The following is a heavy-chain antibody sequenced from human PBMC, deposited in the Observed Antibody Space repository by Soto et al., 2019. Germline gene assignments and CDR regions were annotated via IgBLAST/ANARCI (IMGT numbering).Heavy chain of an antibody. J-gene: IGHJ1*01. D-gene: IGHD6-19*01. CDR3: VKDPSRGGWDGFFLH. CDR1: GFLFSDYA. CDR2: ISNNGGST. V-gene: IGHV3-64D*06. Sequence: GGSLRLSCSASGFLFSDYAMHWVRLTPGKGLEFVSAISNNGGSTNDAPSVWGRFTISRDNSKNTVYLEMSSLRVEDTAIYYCVKDPSRGGWDGFFLHWGQGTVVTVSS.